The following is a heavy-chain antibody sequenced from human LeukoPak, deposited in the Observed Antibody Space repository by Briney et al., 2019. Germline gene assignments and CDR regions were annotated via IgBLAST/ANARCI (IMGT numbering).Heavy chain of an antibody. CDR2: IHHGGST. CDR3: ARQDQGGSEPDAFDI. J-gene: IGHJ3*02. D-gene: IGHD3-10*01. Sequence: SETLSLTCAVSGGSISSSNWWSWVRQPPGKGLEWIGEIHHGGSTNYNPSLKSRVTISVDKSKNQFSLKLSSVTAADTAVYYCARQDQGGSEPDAFDIWGQGTMVTVSS. CDR1: GGSISSSNW. V-gene: IGHV4-4*02.